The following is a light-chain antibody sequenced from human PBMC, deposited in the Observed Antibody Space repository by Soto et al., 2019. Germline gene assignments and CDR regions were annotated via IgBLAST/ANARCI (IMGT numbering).Light chain of an antibody. CDR3: SSYIGGGTFV. Sequence: QSALAQPTSVSGSPGQSIAISCTGTSSDVGGYNYVSWHQQHPGKAPKVLISVVSNRPSGVSNRFSGSKSGNTASLTVSGLQAEDEADYYCSSYIGGGTFVFGSGTKLTVL. V-gene: IGLV2-14*01. J-gene: IGLJ1*01. CDR2: VVS. CDR1: SSDVGGYNY.